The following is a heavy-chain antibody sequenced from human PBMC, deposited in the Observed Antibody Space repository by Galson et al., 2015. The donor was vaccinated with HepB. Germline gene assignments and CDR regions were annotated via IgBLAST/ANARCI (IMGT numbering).Heavy chain of an antibody. J-gene: IGHJ4*02. V-gene: IGHV3-33*01. Sequence: LRLSCAASGITFSTSGMHWVRQAPGKGLEWVAVIWYDASNQHYADSVKGRFTISRDNSKNTLYLQMNSLRAEDTAIYYCARDRTNSHYVDYWGQGTLVTVSS. CDR2: IWYDASNQ. CDR3: ARDRTNSHYVDY. D-gene: IGHD3-10*02. CDR1: GITFSTSG.